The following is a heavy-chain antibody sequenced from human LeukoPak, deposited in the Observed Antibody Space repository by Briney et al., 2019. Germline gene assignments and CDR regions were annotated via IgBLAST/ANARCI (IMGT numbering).Heavy chain of an antibody. Sequence: PGGSLRLSCAASGFTFSSYGIHWVRQAPGKGLEWVAFIRYDESNEYYADSVKGRFTISRDNSKNTLYLQMNSLRAEDTAVYYCATKGYDSSGYYYRAFDIWGQGTMVTVSS. V-gene: IGHV3-30*02. CDR1: GFTFSSYG. CDR2: IRYDESNE. J-gene: IGHJ3*02. D-gene: IGHD3-22*01. CDR3: ATKGYDSSGYYYRAFDI.